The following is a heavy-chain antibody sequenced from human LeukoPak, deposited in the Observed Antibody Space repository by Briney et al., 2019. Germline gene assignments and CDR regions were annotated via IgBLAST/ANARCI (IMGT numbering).Heavy chain of an antibody. Sequence: SETLSLTCTVSGYSISSGYYWGWIRQPPGKGLEWIGSIYHSGSTYYNPSLKSRVTISVDTSKNQFSLKLSSVTAADTAVYYCARDRRSYSSGWYLDYGFDYWGQGTLVTVSS. D-gene: IGHD6-19*01. V-gene: IGHV4-38-2*02. CDR1: GYSISSGYY. J-gene: IGHJ4*02. CDR2: IYHSGST. CDR3: ARDRRSYSSGWYLDYGFDY.